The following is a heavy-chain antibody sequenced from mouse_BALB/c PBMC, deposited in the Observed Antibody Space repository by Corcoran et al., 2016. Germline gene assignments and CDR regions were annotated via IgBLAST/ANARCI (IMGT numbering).Heavy chain of an antibody. J-gene: IGHJ1*01. Sequence: EVQLQQSGAELVKPGASVKLSCTASGFNIKDTYMHWVKQRPEHGLEWIGRIDPANGNTKYDPKFQGKATITADTSSNTAYLQLSSLTSEDTAVYYCASGYEYFDVWGAGTTVTVSS. D-gene: IGHD2-2*01. CDR2: IDPANGNT. CDR3: ASGYEYFDV. CDR1: GFNIKDTY. V-gene: IGHV14-3*02.